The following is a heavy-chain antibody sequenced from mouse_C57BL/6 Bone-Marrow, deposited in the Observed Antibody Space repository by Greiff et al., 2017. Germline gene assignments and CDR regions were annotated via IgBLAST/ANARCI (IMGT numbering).Heavy chain of an antibody. D-gene: IGHD1-1*01. CDR2: IDPSDSET. J-gene: IGHJ1*03. CDR3: AREIIRYFDV. Sequence: QVQLQQPGAELVRPGSSVKLSCKASGYTFTSYWMHWVKQRPIQGLEWIGNIDPSDSETHYNQKFKDKATLTVDKSSSTAYMQLSSLTSEDSAFYYCAREIIRYFDVWGTGTTVTVSS. V-gene: IGHV1-52*01. CDR1: GYTFTSYW.